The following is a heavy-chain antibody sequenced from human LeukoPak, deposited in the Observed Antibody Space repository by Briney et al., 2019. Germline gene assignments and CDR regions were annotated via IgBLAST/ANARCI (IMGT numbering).Heavy chain of an antibody. CDR2: INHSGST. Sequence: PSETLSLTCAVYGGSFSGYYWSWIRQPPGKGLEWIGEINHSGSTNYNPSLKSRVTISVDTSKNQFSLKLSSVTAADTAVYYCAGAPSRHYYYGMDVWGQGTTVTVSS. CDR1: GGSFSGYY. V-gene: IGHV4-34*01. J-gene: IGHJ6*02. CDR3: AGAPSRHYYYGMDV.